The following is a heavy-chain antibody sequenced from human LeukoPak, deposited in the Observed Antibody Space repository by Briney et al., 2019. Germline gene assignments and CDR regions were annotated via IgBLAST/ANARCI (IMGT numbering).Heavy chain of an antibody. Sequence: GGSLRLSCAASEFTFSSYAMSWVRQAPGKGLDWVSSISGSGGTTYYADSVKGRFTISRDNSKNTLYLQMNSLRAEDTALYYCARGYYYDSSGYPGDYWGQGTLVTVSS. D-gene: IGHD3-22*01. CDR1: EFTFSSYA. J-gene: IGHJ4*02. V-gene: IGHV3-23*01. CDR3: ARGYYYDSSGYPGDY. CDR2: ISGSGGTT.